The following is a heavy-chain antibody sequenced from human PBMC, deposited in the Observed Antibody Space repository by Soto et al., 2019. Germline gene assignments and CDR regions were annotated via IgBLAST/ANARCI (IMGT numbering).Heavy chain of an antibody. V-gene: IGHV4-34*01. CDR2: INHSGST. CDR3: ASNTRGGYYYYYYGMDV. CDR1: GGSITTGGSY. Sequence: PSETLSLTCTVSGGSITTGGSYWSWIRQHPGKGLEWIGEINHSGSTNYNPSLKSRVTISVDTSKNQFSLKLSSVTAADTAVYYCASNTRGGYYYYYYGMDVWGQGTTVTVSS. J-gene: IGHJ6*02. D-gene: IGHD2-2*02.